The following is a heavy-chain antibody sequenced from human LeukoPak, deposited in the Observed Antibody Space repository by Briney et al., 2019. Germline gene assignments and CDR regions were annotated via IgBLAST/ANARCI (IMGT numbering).Heavy chain of an antibody. D-gene: IGHD2-2*01. J-gene: IGHJ4*02. CDR3: ARGLRGSPAFDY. CDR1: GYTFTGYY. V-gene: IGHV1-2*02. CDR2: INPNSGGT. Sequence: ASVTVSCKASGYTFTGYYMHWVRQAPGQGLEWMGWINPNSGGTKYAQKFQGRVTMTRDTSISTVYMELSRLRSDDTAVYYCARGLRGSPAFDYWGQGTRVTVSS.